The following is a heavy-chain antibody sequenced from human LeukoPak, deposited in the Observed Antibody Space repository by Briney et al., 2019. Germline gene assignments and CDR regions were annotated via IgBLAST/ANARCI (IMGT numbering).Heavy chain of an antibody. Sequence: GGSLRLSCAASGFTFSSYGMHWVRQAPGKGLEWVAFIRYDGSNKYYADSVKGRFTISRDNSKNTLYLQMNSLRAEDTAVYYCATRRGAGGYGGNSYWYFDLWGRGTLVTVSS. V-gene: IGHV3-30*02. CDR1: GFTFSSYG. CDR2: IRYDGSNK. J-gene: IGHJ2*01. CDR3: ATRRGAGGYGGNSYWYFDL. D-gene: IGHD4-23*01.